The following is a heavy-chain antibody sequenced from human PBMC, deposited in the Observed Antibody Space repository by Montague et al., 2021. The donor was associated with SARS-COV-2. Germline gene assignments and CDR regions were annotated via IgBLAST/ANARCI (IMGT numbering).Heavy chain of an antibody. D-gene: IGHD3-10*01. J-gene: IGHJ4*02. CDR1: GFTFSSYA. CDR3: ARDEVTMARGVTSFDY. CDR2: ISYDGSNK. Sequence: SLRLSCAASGFTFSSYAMHWVRQAPGKGLEWVAIISYDGSNKYYADSVKGRFTISRDNSKNTLYLQMNSLRAEDTAVYYCARDEVTMARGVTSFDYWGQGTLVTVSS. V-gene: IGHV3-30-3*01.